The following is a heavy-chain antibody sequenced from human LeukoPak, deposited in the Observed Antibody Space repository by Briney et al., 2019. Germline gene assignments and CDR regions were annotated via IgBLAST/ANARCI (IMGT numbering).Heavy chain of an antibody. J-gene: IGHJ4*02. CDR1: GGSFSGYY. Sequence: SETLSLTCAVYGGSFSGYYWSWIRQPPGKGLEWIGEINHSGSTNYNPSLKSRVTISVDTSKNQFSLKLSSVTAADTAVYYCARAGGSGSPNFDYWGQGTLVTVSS. CDR2: INHSGST. D-gene: IGHD3-10*01. CDR3: ARAGGSGSPNFDY. V-gene: IGHV4-34*01.